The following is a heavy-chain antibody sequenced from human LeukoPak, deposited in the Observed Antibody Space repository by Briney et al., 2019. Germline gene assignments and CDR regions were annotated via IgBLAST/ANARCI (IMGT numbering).Heavy chain of an antibody. V-gene: IGHV1-46*01. D-gene: IGHD3-22*01. Sequence: ASVKVSCKASGYTFTSYYMHWVRQAPGQGLEWMGIINPSGGSTSYAQKFQGRVTMTRDTSTSTAYMELSRLRSDDTAVYYCAREGLSDSSGYYYFWFDPWGQGTLVTVSS. J-gene: IGHJ5*02. CDR1: GYTFTSYY. CDR3: AREGLSDSSGYYYFWFDP. CDR2: INPSGGST.